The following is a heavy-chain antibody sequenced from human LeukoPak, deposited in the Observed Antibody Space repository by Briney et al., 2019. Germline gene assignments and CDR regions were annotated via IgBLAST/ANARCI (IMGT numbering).Heavy chain of an antibody. V-gene: IGHV3-23*01. J-gene: IGHJ4*02. CDR2: ISGSGSST. D-gene: IGHD5-18*01. Sequence: GGSLRLSCAASGFTFSIYDMSWVRQAPGKGLEWVSAISGSGSSTYYADSVKGRFTISRDNSKNTLFLQMNSLRVEDTAIYYCAKGGYNYNYLFDYWGQGALVTVSS. CDR1: GFTFSIYD. CDR3: AKGGYNYNYLFDY.